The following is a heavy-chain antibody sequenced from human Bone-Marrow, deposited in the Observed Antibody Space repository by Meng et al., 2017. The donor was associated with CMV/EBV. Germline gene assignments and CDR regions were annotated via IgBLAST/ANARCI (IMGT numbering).Heavy chain of an antibody. D-gene: IGHD5-18*01. Sequence: GSLRLSCAASGFTFSSYWMSWVRQPPGKGLEWIGSIYYSGSTYYNPSLKSRVTISVDTSKNQFSLKLSSVTAADTAVYYCARDQQLQAFDIWGQGTMVIVSS. V-gene: IGHV4-39*07. J-gene: IGHJ3*02. CDR1: GFTFSSYW. CDR3: ARDQQLQAFDI. CDR2: IYYSGST.